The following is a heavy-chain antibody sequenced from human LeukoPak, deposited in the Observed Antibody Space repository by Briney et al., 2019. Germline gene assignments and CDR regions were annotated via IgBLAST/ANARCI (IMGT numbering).Heavy chain of an antibody. CDR1: GFTFSSYA. V-gene: IGHV3-23*01. Sequence: GGSLRLSCAASGFTFSSYAMSWVRQAPGKGLEWVSAISGGGGSTYYADSVKGRFTISRDNSKNTLYLQMNSLRAEDTAVYYCAAGVDHDILTGYFSPWFDPWGQGTLVTVSS. CDR2: ISGGGGST. CDR3: AAGVDHDILTGYFSPWFDP. D-gene: IGHD3-9*01. J-gene: IGHJ5*02.